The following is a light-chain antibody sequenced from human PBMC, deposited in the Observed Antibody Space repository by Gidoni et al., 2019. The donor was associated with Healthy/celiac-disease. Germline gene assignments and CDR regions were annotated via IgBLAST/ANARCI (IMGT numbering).Light chain of an antibody. V-gene: IGLV4-69*01. Sequence: SSSPPPWEPRSSSPADAIAWHQQQPEKGPRYLMKLNSDGSHSKGDGIPDRFSGSSSGAERYLTISSLQSEDEADYYCQTWGTGIWVFGGGTKLTVL. CDR2: LNSDGSH. CDR3: QTWGTGIWV. J-gene: IGLJ3*02. CDR1: A.